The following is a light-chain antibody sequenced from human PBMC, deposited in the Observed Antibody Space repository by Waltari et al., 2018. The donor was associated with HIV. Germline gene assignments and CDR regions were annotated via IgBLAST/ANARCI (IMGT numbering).Light chain of an antibody. V-gene: IGKV1-27*01. J-gene: IGKJ1*01. CDR3: QKYNSAPPA. CDR2: AAS. Sequence: DIQMTQSPSSLSASVGDIVPHTCRASQGINTYLAWYQQKPGKVPKLLIYAASTLQSGVPSRFSGSGSGTDFTLTISSLQPEDFATYYCQKYNSAPPAFGQGTKVEIK. CDR1: QGINTY.